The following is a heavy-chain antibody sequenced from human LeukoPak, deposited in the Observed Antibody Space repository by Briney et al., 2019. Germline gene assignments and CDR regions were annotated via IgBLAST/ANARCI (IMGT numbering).Heavy chain of an antibody. D-gene: IGHD6-13*01. CDR1: GFTFSSYA. J-gene: IGHJ4*02. Sequence: PGGSLRLSCAASGFTFSSYAMSWVRQAPGKGLEWVSAISGSGGSTYYADSVKGPFTISRDNSKNTLYLQMNSLRAEDTAVYYCAKDPFDYSTRDYWGQGTLVTVSS. CDR2: ISGSGGST. CDR3: AKDPFDYSTRDY. V-gene: IGHV3-23*01.